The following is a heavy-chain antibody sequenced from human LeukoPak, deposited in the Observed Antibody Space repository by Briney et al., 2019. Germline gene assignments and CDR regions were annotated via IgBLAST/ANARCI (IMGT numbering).Heavy chain of an antibody. CDR3: ARDRSSILWFGERHADAFDI. V-gene: IGHV1-69*13. CDR1: GGTFSSYA. CDR2: IIPIFGTA. D-gene: IGHD3-10*01. Sequence: SVKVSCKASGGTFSSYAISWVRQAPGQGLEWMGGIIPIFGTANYAQRFQGRVTITADESTSTAYMELSSLRSEDTAVYYCARDRSSILWFGERHADAFDIWGQGTMVTVSS. J-gene: IGHJ3*02.